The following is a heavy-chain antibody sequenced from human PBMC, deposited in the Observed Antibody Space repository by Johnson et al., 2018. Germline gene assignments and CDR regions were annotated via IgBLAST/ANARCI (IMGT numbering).Heavy chain of an antibody. CDR1: GFTFSSYA. V-gene: IGHV3-30-3*01. Sequence: QVQLVESGGGVVQPGRSLRLSCAASGFTFSSYAMHWVRQAPGKGLEWVAVISYDGSNKYYADSVKGRFTISRDNSKNTLYLQMNSLRAEETAGYYCARDGTGGCSPGAFDIWGQGTMVTVSS. D-gene: IGHD2-8*02. CDR2: ISYDGSNK. J-gene: IGHJ3*02. CDR3: ARDGTGGCSPGAFDI.